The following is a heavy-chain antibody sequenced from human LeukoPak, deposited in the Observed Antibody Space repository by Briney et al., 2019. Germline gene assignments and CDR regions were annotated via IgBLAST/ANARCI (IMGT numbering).Heavy chain of an antibody. V-gene: IGHV1-46*01. Sequence: GASVKVSCKPSGYTFTSYYLHWVRQAPGQGLDWMGVIIPSDGETAYAQKFQGRLTMTRDTSTSTLYMDLGSLRSEDTAVYYCARSTYGGNQIDFWGQETLVTVSS. CDR2: IIPSDGET. J-gene: IGHJ4*02. CDR1: GYTFTSYY. D-gene: IGHD4-23*01. CDR3: ARSTYGGNQIDF.